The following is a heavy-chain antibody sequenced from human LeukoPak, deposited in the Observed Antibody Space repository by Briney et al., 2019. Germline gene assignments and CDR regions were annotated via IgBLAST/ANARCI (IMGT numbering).Heavy chain of an antibody. CDR3: ATEVGYCSGGSCYRGLDY. J-gene: IGHJ4*02. V-gene: IGHV3-30*03. CDR1: GFTFSSYG. Sequence: PGRSLRLSCAASGFTFSSYGMHWVRQAPGKGLEWVAVISYDGSNKYYADSVKGRFTIFRDNSKNTLYLQMNSLRAEDTAVYYCATEVGYCSGGSCYRGLDYWGQGTLVTVSS. D-gene: IGHD2-15*01. CDR2: ISYDGSNK.